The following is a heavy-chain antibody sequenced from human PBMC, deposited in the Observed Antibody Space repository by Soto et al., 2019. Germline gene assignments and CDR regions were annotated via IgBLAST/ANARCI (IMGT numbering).Heavy chain of an antibody. CDR2: IIPIFGTA. J-gene: IGHJ4*02. D-gene: IGHD3-22*01. V-gene: IGHV1-69*06. Sequence: SVKVSCKASGGTFSSYAIGWVRQAPGQGLEWMGGIIPIFGTANYAQKFQGRVTITADKSTSTAYMELSSLRSEDTAVYYCARDSNYDSSGYFIYWGQGTLVTVSS. CDR1: GGTFSSYA. CDR3: ARDSNYDSSGYFIY.